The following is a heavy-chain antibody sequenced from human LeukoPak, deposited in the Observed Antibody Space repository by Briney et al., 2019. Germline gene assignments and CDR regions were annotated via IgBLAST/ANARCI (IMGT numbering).Heavy chain of an antibody. CDR2: MSAYNGNT. Sequence: ASVKVSCKASGYTFTSYGISWVRQAPGQGLEWMGWMSAYNGNTNYAQKLQGRVTMTTDTSTSTAYMELRSLRSDDTAVYYCARREYSYGHEDYWGQGTLVTVSS. V-gene: IGHV1-18*04. J-gene: IGHJ4*02. CDR3: ARREYSYGHEDY. D-gene: IGHD5-18*01. CDR1: GYTFTSYG.